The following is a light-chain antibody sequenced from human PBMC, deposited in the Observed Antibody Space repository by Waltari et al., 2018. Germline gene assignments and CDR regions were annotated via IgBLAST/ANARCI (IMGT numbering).Light chain of an antibody. CDR1: QSISMY. CDR3: QQTYSIPYT. CDR2: SAS. J-gene: IGKJ2*01. Sequence: DIQMTPSPSSLSASVGDRVTITCRASQSISMYLNWYQQKPGKAPRLLIYSASRLQSGVPSRFSGSGSGIDFTLTITSLQPEDSATYFCQQTYSIPYTFGQGTKLEI. V-gene: IGKV1-39*01.